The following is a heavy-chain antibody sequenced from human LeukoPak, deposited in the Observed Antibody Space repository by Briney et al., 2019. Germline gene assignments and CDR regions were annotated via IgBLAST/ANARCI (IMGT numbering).Heavy chain of an antibody. CDR2: INPSGGST. J-gene: IGHJ4*02. V-gene: IGHV1-46*01. D-gene: IGHD3-10*01. CDR3: ARVQRITMVRGVKGFDY. CDR1: GYTFTSYY. Sequence: GASVKVSCKASGYTFTSYYMHWVRQAPGQGLEWMGIINPSGGSTSYAQKFQGRVTMTRDTSTSTVYMELSSLRSEDTAVYYCARVQRITMVRGVKGFDYWGQGTLVTVSS.